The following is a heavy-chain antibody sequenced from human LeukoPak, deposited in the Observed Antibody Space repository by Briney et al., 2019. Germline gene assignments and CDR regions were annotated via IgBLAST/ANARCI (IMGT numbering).Heavy chain of an antibody. J-gene: IGHJ4*02. CDR3: AKAHPGFDY. V-gene: IGHV3-21*01. CDR1: GFTFTSYT. CDR2: IGTTSTFI. Sequence: GGSLRLSCAASGFTFTSYTMNWVRQAPGKGLEWVASIGTTSTFIHYADSVKGRFTISRDNAQDSLFLKMNSLEAEDTAVYYCAKAHPGFDYWGQGVLVTVSS.